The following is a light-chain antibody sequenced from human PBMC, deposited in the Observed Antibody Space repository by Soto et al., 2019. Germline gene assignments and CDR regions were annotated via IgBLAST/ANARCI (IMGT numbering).Light chain of an antibody. Sequence: QSALTQPASGSGSPGQSITISCTETSRDVGGYVSWYQQHPGKAPKLMIYEVSNRPSGVSNRFSGSKSGNTASLTISGLQDEDEADYYCRSYTSSNTVVFGGGTKVTVL. V-gene: IGLV2-14*01. J-gene: IGLJ2*01. CDR1: SRDVGGY. CDR3: RSYTSSNTVV. CDR2: EVS.